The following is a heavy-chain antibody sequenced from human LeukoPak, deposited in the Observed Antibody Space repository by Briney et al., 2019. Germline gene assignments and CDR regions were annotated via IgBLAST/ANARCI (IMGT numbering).Heavy chain of an antibody. CDR1: GGSISSYY. J-gene: IGHJ4*02. CDR3: AREVGQYSSGWLSSEYYCDY. CDR2: IYTSGST. D-gene: IGHD6-19*01. Sequence: SETLSLTFTVSGGSISSYYWSWIRQPAGKGLEWIGRIYTSGSTNYNPSLKSRVTMSVDTSKNQFSLKLSSVTAADTAVYYCAREVGQYSSGWLSSEYYCDYWGQGTLVTVSS. V-gene: IGHV4-4*07.